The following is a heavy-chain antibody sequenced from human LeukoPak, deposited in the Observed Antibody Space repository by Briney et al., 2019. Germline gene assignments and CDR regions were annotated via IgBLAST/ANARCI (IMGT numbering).Heavy chain of an antibody. CDR3: ARAPYCSGGSCYFDY. D-gene: IGHD2-15*01. V-gene: IGHV4-34*01. J-gene: IGHJ4*02. CDR1: GGSFSGYY. CDR2: INHSGST. Sequence: SETLSLTCAVYGGSFSGYYWSWIRQPPGKGLEWIGEINHSGSTNYNPSLKSRVTISVDTSKSQFSLKLSSVTAADTAVYYCARAPYCSGGSCYFDYWGQGTLVTVSS.